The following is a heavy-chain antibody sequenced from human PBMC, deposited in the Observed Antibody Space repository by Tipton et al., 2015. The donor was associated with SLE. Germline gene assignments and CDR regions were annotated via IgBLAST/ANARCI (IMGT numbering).Heavy chain of an antibody. D-gene: IGHD3-10*01. CDR3: ARVGSGVDY. Sequence: GLVKPSETLSLTCTVSGGSIRGYYWSWIRQPPGNGLEWIGCISHSGSTNYNPSLKSRVTISVDTSKNQFSLKLSSVTAADTAVYYCARVGSGVDYWGQGTLVTVSS. J-gene: IGHJ4*02. V-gene: IGHV4-59*01. CDR2: ISHSGST. CDR1: GGSIRGYY.